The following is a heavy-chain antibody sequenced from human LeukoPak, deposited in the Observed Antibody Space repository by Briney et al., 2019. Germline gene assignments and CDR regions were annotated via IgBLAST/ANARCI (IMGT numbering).Heavy chain of an antibody. J-gene: IGHJ3*01. Sequence: GGSLRLSCAASGFTFSSYGMHWVRQAPGKGLEHVSAISSNGSSTYFADSVKGRFTISRDNSKNTLFLQMASLRAEDMALYYCARPRAYYGSGSLTPHDAFDFWGQGTMVTVSS. D-gene: IGHD3-10*01. V-gene: IGHV3-64*02. CDR1: GFTFSSYG. CDR2: ISSNGSST. CDR3: ARPRAYYGSGSLTPHDAFDF.